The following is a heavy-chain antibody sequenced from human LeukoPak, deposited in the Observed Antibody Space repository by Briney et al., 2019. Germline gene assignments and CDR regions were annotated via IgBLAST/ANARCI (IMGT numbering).Heavy chain of an antibody. CDR2: INGDGKDT. CDR3: ARGSSSGWPDYFDH. CDR1: GFILSPYW. Sequence: GGSLRLSCAASGFILSPYWMHWVRQAPGKGLLWVSRINGDGKDTPYADSVKGRFTISRDNAKNMLYLQMNSLRVEDTGVYYCARGSSSGWPDYFDHWGQGALVTVSS. V-gene: IGHV3-74*01. J-gene: IGHJ4*02. D-gene: IGHD6-19*01.